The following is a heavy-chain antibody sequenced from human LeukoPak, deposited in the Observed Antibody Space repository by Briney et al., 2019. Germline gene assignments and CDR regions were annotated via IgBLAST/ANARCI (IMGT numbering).Heavy chain of an antibody. CDR1: GGSISSYH. Sequence: SETLSLTCTVSGGSISSYHWSWIRQPAGKGLEWIGRIYSSGSTNYNPSLKSRVTMSVDTSKNQFSLRLSSVAAADTAVYYCARDRWELLPSYFDYWGQGTLVTVSS. J-gene: IGHJ4*02. D-gene: IGHD1-26*01. CDR3: ARDRWELLPSYFDY. V-gene: IGHV4-4*07. CDR2: IYSSGST.